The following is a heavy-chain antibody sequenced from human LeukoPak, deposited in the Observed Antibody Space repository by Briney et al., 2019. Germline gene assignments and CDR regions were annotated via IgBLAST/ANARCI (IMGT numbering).Heavy chain of an antibody. J-gene: IGHJ5*02. CDR2: ISSSSSYI. CDR3: ARSDWFDP. CDR1: GFTFSNYW. Sequence: GGSLRLSCAASGFTFSNYWMTWVRQAPGKGLEWVSSISSSSSYIYYADSVKGRFTISRDNAKNSLYLQMNSLRAEDTAVYYCARSDWFDPWGQGTLVTVSS. V-gene: IGHV3-21*01.